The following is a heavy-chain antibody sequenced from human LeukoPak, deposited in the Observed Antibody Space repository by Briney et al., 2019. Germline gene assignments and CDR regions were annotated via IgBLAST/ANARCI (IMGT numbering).Heavy chain of an antibody. Sequence: PGGSLRLSCAASGVTFSGYGMYWVRQAPGKGLEWVAFIRYDGTNKYYVDSVKGRFTISRDNSKSTVYLQMNSLRAEDTAVYYCAKDQLYGSGSYSYYYYYMDVWGKGTTVTVSS. CDR3: AKDQLYGSGSYSYYYYYMDV. CDR1: GVTFSGYG. V-gene: IGHV3-30*02. D-gene: IGHD3-10*01. J-gene: IGHJ6*03. CDR2: IRYDGTNK.